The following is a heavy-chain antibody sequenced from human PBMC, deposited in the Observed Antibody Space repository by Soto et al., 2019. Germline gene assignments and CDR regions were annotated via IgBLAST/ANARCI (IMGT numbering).Heavy chain of an antibody. D-gene: IGHD5-18*01. J-gene: IGHJ4*02. CDR3: ARDRLSGYSYGYPY. CDR2: IIPIFGTA. Sequence: ASVKVSCKASGGTFSSYAISWVRQAPGQGLEWMGGIIPIFGTANYAQKFQGRVTITADESTSTAYMELSSLRSEDTTVYYCARDRLSGYSYGYPYWGQGTLVTGSS. CDR1: GGTFSSYA. V-gene: IGHV1-69*13.